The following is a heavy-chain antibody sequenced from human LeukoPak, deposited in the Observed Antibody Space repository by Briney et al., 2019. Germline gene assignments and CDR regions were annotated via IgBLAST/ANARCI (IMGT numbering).Heavy chain of an antibody. D-gene: IGHD6-19*01. CDR2: INYNGGST. J-gene: IGHJ6*02. Sequence: GGPLRLSCAASGFTLGTYWMHWVRQAPGKGLVWVSRINYNGGSTTYADSVKGRFTISRDNAKNTLYLHMNSLRAEDTGVFYCARGPAYTSGWYGLDVWGHGTTVTVSS. V-gene: IGHV3-74*01. CDR1: GFTLGTYW. CDR3: ARGPAYTSGWYGLDV.